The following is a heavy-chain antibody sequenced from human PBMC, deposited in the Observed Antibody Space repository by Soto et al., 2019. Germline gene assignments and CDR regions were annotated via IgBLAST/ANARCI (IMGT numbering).Heavy chain of an antibody. CDR3: AREEYYYGSGSYYHPYYYYGMDV. CDR1: GFTFSSYW. CDR2: IKQDGSEK. V-gene: IGHV3-7*01. Sequence: EVQLVESGGGLVQPGGSLRLSCAASGFTFSSYWMSWVRQAPGKGLEWVANIKQDGSEKYYVDPVKGRFTISRDNAKNSLYLQMNSLRAEDTAVYYCAREEYYYGSGSYYHPYYYYGMDVWGQGTTVTVSS. J-gene: IGHJ6*02. D-gene: IGHD3-10*01.